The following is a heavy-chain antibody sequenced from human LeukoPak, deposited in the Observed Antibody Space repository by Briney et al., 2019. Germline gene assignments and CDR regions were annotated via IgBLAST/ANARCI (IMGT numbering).Heavy chain of an antibody. CDR2: INHSGST. V-gene: IGHV4-34*01. D-gene: IGHD1-26*01. CDR3: ARSGDGHYFDY. J-gene: IGHJ4*02. Sequence: PSETLSLTCAVYGGSFSGYYWSWIRQPPGKGLEWIGEINHSGSTNYNPSLKSRVTISADTSKNQFSLKLSSVTAADTAVYYCARSGDGHYFDYWGQGTLVTVSS. CDR1: GGSFSGYY.